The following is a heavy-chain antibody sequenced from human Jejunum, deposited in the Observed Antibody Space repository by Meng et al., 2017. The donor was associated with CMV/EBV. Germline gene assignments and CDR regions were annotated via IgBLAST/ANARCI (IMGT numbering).Heavy chain of an antibody. D-gene: IGHD3-3*01. Sequence: GASITSSRYYWGWIRQPPGKGLEWIGSIYYSGATYYNPSLTSRITISVDGSQNRFSLKVSSVTAADTAVYYCASHDDYWSGYVDFWGQGTLVTVSS. V-gene: IGHV4-39*07. CDR3: ASHDDYWSGYVDF. CDR2: IYYSGAT. CDR1: GASITSSRYY. J-gene: IGHJ4*02.